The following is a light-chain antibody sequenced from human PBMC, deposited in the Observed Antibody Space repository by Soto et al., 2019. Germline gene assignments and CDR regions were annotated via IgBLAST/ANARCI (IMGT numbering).Light chain of an antibody. CDR2: DAS. CDR3: QQYNSYSPIT. J-gene: IGKJ5*01. CDR1: QSISSW. Sequence: DIQMTQSPSTLSASVGDRVTITGRASQSISSWLAWYQQKPGKAPKLLIYDASSLESGVPSRFSGSGSGTEFTLTISSLQPDDFATYYCQQYNSYSPITFGQGTRLEI. V-gene: IGKV1-5*01.